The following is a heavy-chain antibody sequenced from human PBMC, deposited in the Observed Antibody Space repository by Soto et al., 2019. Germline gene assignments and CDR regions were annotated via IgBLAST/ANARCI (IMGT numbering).Heavy chain of an antibody. Sequence: PSETLSLTCTVSGDSIISSDFYWGWVRQPPGKGLEWIGSIFYLGSSYYNPSLKSRVTMSVDTSKNQFSLRLRSVTAADTALYFCARHSLAIRQNNWFDPWGQGILVTVSS. CDR3: ARHSLAIRQNNWFDP. V-gene: IGHV4-39*01. CDR1: GDSIISSDFY. D-gene: IGHD3-3*02. CDR2: IFYLGSS. J-gene: IGHJ5*02.